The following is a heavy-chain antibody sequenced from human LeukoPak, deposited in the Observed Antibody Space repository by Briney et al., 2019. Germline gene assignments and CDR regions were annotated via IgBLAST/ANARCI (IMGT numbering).Heavy chain of an antibody. J-gene: IGHJ3*02. CDR3: ALDYYYDRGAFDI. V-gene: IGHV1-18*01. CDR1: GYTFTSYG. Sequence: ASVKVSCKASGYTFTSYGISWVRQAPGQGLEWIGWISTYNDNTDYAQKLQGRVTMTTDTSTSTAYMELRSLRSDDTAVYYCALDYYYDRGAFDIWGQGTMVTVSS. D-gene: IGHD3-22*01. CDR2: ISTYNDNT.